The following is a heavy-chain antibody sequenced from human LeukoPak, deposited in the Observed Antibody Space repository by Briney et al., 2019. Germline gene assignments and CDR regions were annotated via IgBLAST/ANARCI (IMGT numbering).Heavy chain of an antibody. Sequence: SETLSLTCAVYGGSFSGYYWSWIRQPPGKGLEWVGEINHSGSTNYNPSLKSRLTISVDTSKNQFSLKLSSVTAADTAVYYCARALKDYDSLTGYWFCFDYWGQGTLVTVSS. CDR3: ARALKDYDSLTGYWFCFDY. J-gene: IGHJ4*02. CDR2: INHSGST. D-gene: IGHD3-9*01. CDR1: GGSFSGYY. V-gene: IGHV4-34*01.